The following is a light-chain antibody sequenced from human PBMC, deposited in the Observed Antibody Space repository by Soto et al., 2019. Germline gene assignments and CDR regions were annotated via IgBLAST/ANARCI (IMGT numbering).Light chain of an antibody. J-gene: IGLJ7*01. CDR3: QTWGTGGAV. CDR1: SGHSSYA. CDR2: LNSDGSH. Sequence: VLTQSPSASASLGASVKLTCTLSSGHSSYAIAWHQQQPEKGPRYLMKLNSDGSHSKGDGIPDRFSGSSSGAERYLTISSLQSEDEADYYCQTWGTGGAVFGGGTQLTVL. V-gene: IGLV4-69*01.